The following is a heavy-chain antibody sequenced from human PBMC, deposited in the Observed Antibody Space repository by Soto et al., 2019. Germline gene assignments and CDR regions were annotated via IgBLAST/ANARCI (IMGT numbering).Heavy chain of an antibody. V-gene: IGHV3-33*01. J-gene: IGHJ6*02. CDR1: GFTFSSYG. D-gene: IGHD3-3*01. Sequence: PGGSLRLSCAASGFTFSSYGMHWVRQAPGEGLEWVAVIWYDGSNKYYADSVKGRFTISRDNSKNTLYLQMNSLRAEDTAVYYCARDRDFWSGYYTPDGMDVWGQGTTVTVSS. CDR3: ARDRDFWSGYYTPDGMDV. CDR2: IWYDGSNK.